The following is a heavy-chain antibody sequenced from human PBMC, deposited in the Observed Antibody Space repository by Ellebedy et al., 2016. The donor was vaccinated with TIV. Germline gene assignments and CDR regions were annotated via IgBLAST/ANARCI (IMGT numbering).Heavy chain of an antibody. Sequence: AASVKVSCKASGDTFTSHYMHWLRQAPGQGLEWMGLINPSGGNTSYAQKLQGRVTMTRDTSTRTFYMELSSLRSEDTAVYYCARDFNDDLNWFGPWGQGTLVTVSS. D-gene: IGHD1-1*01. CDR1: GDTFTSHY. J-gene: IGHJ5*02. CDR2: INPSGGNT. CDR3: ARDFNDDLNWFGP. V-gene: IGHV1-46*04.